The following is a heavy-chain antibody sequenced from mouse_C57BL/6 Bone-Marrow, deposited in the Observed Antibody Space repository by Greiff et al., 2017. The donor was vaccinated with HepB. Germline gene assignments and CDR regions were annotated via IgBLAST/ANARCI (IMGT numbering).Heavy chain of an antibody. Sequence: EVKLMESGGGLVQPGGSLKLSCAASGFTFSDYYMYWVRQTPEKRLEWVAYISNGGGSTYYPDTVKGRFTISRDNAKNTLYLQMSRLKSEDTAMYYCARWLLRGYFDVWGTGTTVTVSS. CDR1: GFTFSDYY. D-gene: IGHD2-3*01. CDR2: ISNGGGST. CDR3: ARWLLRGYFDV. V-gene: IGHV5-12*01. J-gene: IGHJ1*03.